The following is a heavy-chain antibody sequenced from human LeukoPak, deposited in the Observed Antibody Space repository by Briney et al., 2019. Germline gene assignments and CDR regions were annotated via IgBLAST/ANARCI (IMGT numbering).Heavy chain of an antibody. V-gene: IGHV3-20*01. CDR3: ARVGLRSFDY. D-gene: IGHD5-12*01. Sequence: EGSLRLSCAASGFTFDDYGMSWVRQAPGKGLEWVSGINWNGGSTGYADSVRGRFTISRDNAKNSLYLQMNSLRAEDTALYHCARVGLRSFDYWGQGTLVTVSS. CDR2: INWNGGST. CDR1: GFTFDDYG. J-gene: IGHJ4*02.